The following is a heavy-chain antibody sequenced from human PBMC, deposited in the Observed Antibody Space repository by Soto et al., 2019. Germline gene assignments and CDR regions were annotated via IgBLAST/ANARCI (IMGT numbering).Heavy chain of an antibody. V-gene: IGHV1-18*01. D-gene: IGHD3-16*02. CDR3: AREYYDYIWGSYRYTSNNWFDP. J-gene: IGHJ5*02. CDR2: ISAYNGNT. Sequence: ASVKVSCKASGYTFTSYGISWLRQAPGQGLEWMGWISAYNGNTNYAQKLQGRVTMTTDTSTSTAYMELRSLRSDDTAVYYCAREYYDYIWGSYRYTSNNWFDPWGQGTLVTVSS. CDR1: GYTFTSYG.